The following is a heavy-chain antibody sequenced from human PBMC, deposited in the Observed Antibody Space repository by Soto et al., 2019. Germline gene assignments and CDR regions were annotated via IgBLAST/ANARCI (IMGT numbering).Heavy chain of an antibody. CDR1: GFTFSSYA. Sequence: GGSLRLSCAASGFTFSSYAMHWVRQAPGKGLEWVAVISYDGSNKYYADSVKGRFTISRDNSKNTLYLQMNSLRAEDTAVYYCARQMVAATPWEQYYYYGMDVWGQGTTVTVSS. CDR2: ISYDGSNK. J-gene: IGHJ6*02. V-gene: IGHV3-30-3*01. D-gene: IGHD2-15*01. CDR3: ARQMVAATPWEQYYYYGMDV.